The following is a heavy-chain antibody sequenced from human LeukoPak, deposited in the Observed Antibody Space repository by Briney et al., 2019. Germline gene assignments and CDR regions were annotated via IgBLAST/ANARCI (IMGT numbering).Heavy chain of an antibody. CDR1: GGSISSYY. Sequence: SETLSLTCTVSGGSISSYYWSWIRQPPGKGLEWIGYIYYSGSTNYNPSLKSRVTISVDTSKNQFSLKLSSVTAADTAVYYCARGPSGTTLVQNIYYFDYWGQGTLVTVSS. V-gene: IGHV4-59*01. CDR2: IYYSGST. CDR3: ARGPSGTTLVQNIYYFDY. D-gene: IGHD1-26*01. J-gene: IGHJ4*02.